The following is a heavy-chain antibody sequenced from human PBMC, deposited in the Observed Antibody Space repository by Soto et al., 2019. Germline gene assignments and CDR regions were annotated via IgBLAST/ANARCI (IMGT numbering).Heavy chain of an antibody. CDR1: GYTFTSYG. J-gene: IGHJ6*02. Sequence: QVQLVQSGAEVKKPGASVKVSCKASGYTFTSYGISWVRQAPGQGLEWMGWISAYNGNTNYAQKLQGRVTMTTDTSTSTAYMELGSLRSDDPAVYYCARVVVAATPPPYYYGMDVWGQGTTVTVSS. CDR3: ARVVVAATPPPYYYGMDV. V-gene: IGHV1-18*01. CDR2: ISAYNGNT. D-gene: IGHD2-15*01.